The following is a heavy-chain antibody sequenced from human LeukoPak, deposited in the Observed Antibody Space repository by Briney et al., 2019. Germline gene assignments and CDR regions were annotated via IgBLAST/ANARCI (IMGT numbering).Heavy chain of an antibody. CDR3: AREGGIARPPYLYYYIDV. CDR1: GYTFTSYA. J-gene: IGHJ6*03. Sequence: ASVKVSCKASGYTFTSYAMNWVRQAPGQGLEWMGWISAYNGNTNYAQKLQGRVTMTTDTSTSTAYMELRSLRSDDTAVYYCAREGGIARPPYLYYYIDVWGKGTTVTVSS. D-gene: IGHD6-6*01. CDR2: ISAYNGNT. V-gene: IGHV1-18*01.